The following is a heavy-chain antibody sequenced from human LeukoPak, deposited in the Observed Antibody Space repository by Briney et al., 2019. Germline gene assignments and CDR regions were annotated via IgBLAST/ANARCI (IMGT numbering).Heavy chain of an antibody. CDR1: GFTFSSYA. CDR2: ISSNGGST. J-gene: IGHJ4*02. CDR3: ARTHGVAAPMDY. Sequence: PGGSLRLSCAASGFTFSSYAMHWVRQAPGKGLEYVSAISSNGGSTYYANSVKGRFTISRDNSKNTLYLQMNSLRAEDTAVYYCARTHGVAAPMDYWGQGTLVTVSS. V-gene: IGHV3-64*01. D-gene: IGHD6-13*01.